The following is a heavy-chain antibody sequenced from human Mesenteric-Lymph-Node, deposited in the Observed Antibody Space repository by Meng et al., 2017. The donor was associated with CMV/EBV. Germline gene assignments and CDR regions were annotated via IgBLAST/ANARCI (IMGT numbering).Heavy chain of an antibody. J-gene: IGHJ6*02. CDR1: GGTFSSYA. V-gene: IGHV1-69*10. Sequence: SVKVSCKASGGTFSSYAISWVRQAPGQGLEWMGGIIPILGIANYAQKFQGRVTITADKSTSTAYMELSSLRSEDTAVYYCARVRFLERFTLYYYGMDVWGQGTTVTVSS. CDR2: IIPILGIA. CDR3: ARVRFLERFTLYYYGMDV. D-gene: IGHD3-3*01.